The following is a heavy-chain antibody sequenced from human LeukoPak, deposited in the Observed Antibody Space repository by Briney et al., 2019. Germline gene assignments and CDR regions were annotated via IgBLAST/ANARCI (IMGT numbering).Heavy chain of an antibody. CDR3: ARGYCSGGSCYYWFDP. CDR1: GYTFTGYY. CDR2: INPNSGGT. D-gene: IGHD2-15*01. Sequence: GASVKVSCKASGYTFTGYYMHWVRQAPGHGLEWMGWINPNSGGTNYAQKFQGWVTMTRDTSISTAYMELSRLRSDDTAVYYCARGYCSGGSCYYWFDPWGQGTLVTVSS. J-gene: IGHJ5*02. V-gene: IGHV1-2*04.